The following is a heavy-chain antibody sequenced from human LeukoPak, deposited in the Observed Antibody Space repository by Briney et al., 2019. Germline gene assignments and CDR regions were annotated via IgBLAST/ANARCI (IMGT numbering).Heavy chain of an antibody. Sequence: PSETLSLTCTVSGGSISNSSYYWGWIRQPPGKGLEWIGSIYYSGGTYYNPSLKSRVTISVDTSKNQFSLKLSSVTAADTAVYYCARDSRYCSGGSCSDSTYYYYYYGMDVWGQGTTVTVSS. CDR1: GGSISNSSYY. V-gene: IGHV4-39*07. D-gene: IGHD2-15*01. CDR2: IYYSGGT. CDR3: ARDSRYCSGGSCSDSTYYYYYYGMDV. J-gene: IGHJ6*02.